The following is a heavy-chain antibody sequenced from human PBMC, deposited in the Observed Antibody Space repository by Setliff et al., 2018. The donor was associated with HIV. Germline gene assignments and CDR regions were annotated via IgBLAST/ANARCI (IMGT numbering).Heavy chain of an antibody. CDR2: IYHSGST. CDR3: ARQEPRNYYYYMDV. J-gene: IGHJ6*03. CDR1: GFTFSDYY. V-gene: IGHV4-34*01. Sequence: SETLSLSCAASGFTFSDYYMSWIRQAPGKGLEWIGEIYHSGSTNYNPSLKSRVTISVDKSKNQLSLNLSSVTAADTAVYYCARQEPRNYYYYMDVWGKGTTVTVSS.